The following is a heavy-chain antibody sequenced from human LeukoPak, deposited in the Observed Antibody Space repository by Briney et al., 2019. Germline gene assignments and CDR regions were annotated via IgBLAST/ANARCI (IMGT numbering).Heavy chain of an antibody. V-gene: IGHV3-21*01. J-gene: IGHJ4*02. Sequence: GGSLRLSCPASGFTFSSYSMNWVRQAPGKGLEWVSSISSSSSYIYYADSVKGRLTISRDNAKNSLYMQMNSLRAEDTAVYYCARDLSSVPNYYDSSGYYQHPPFDYWGQGTLVTVSS. CDR1: GFTFSSYS. CDR3: ARDLSSVPNYYDSSGYYQHPPFDY. CDR2: ISSSSSYI. D-gene: IGHD3-22*01.